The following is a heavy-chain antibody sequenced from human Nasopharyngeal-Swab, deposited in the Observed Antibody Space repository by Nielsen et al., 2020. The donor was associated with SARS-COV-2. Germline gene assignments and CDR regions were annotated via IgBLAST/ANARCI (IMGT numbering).Heavy chain of an antibody. D-gene: IGHD4-17*01. Sequence: SETLSLTCAISGDCVSSSSASWNWIRQSPSRGLEWLGRTYYRSKWYNDYAVSVKIRITINPDTSKNQFSLHLNSVTPEDTAVYYCARARGAYGDYYYYYYTDVWGKGTTVTVSS. J-gene: IGHJ6*03. CDR2: TYYRSKWYN. V-gene: IGHV6-1*01. CDR1: GDCVSSSSAS. CDR3: ARARGAYGDYYYYYYTDV.